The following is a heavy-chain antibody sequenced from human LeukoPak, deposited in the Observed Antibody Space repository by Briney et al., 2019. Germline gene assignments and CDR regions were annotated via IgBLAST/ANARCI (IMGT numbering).Heavy chain of an antibody. V-gene: IGHV3-30*02. CDR3: VARGGWARFDY. CDR1: GFTFSSYG. D-gene: IGHD6-19*01. Sequence: GGSLRLSCAASGFTFSSYGMHWVRQAPGKGLEWVAFMQYDGSDKYYADSVKGRFTISRDNSKNTLYLQMNSLRAEDTAVYYCVARGGWARFDYWGQGTLVTVSS. CDR2: MQYDGSDK. J-gene: IGHJ4*02.